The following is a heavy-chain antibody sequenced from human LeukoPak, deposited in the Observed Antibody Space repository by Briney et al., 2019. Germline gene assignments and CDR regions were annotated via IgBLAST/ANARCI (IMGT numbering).Heavy chain of an antibody. Sequence: GGSLRLSCTASGFTFSSYAMSWVRQAPGKGLEWVANIKQDGSEKYYVDSVKGRFTISRDNAKNSLYLQMNSLRAEDTAVYYCARDGGYSSIAFDYWGQGTLVTVSS. CDR1: GFTFSSYA. J-gene: IGHJ4*02. CDR3: ARDGGYSSIAFDY. D-gene: IGHD6-13*01. CDR2: IKQDGSEK. V-gene: IGHV3-7*04.